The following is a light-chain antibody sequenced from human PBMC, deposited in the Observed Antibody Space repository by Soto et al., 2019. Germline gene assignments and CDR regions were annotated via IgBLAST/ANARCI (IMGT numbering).Light chain of an antibody. V-gene: IGKV3-15*01. CDR2: GSS. CDR1: QSVSSD. J-gene: IGKJ2*01. CDR3: QQYNNWPPYT. Sequence: EVVMTQSPATLSLSPGGRATLSCRASQSVSSDLAWYQQKPGQAPRLLIYGSSTRATGVPDRFTGSGSGTEFSLTIISLQSEDCAVYYCQQYNNWPPYTFGLGTKLEIK.